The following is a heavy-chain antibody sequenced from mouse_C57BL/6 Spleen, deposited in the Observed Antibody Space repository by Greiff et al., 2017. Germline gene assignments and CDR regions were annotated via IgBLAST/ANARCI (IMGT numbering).Heavy chain of an antibody. CDR3: ASQGTYYGSDYFDY. CDR2: IYPRSGNT. D-gene: IGHD1-1*01. Sequence: QVQLKESGAELARPGASVKLSCKASGYTFTSYGISWVKQRTGQGLEWIGEIYPRSGNTYYNEKFKGKATLTADKSSSTAYMELRSLTSEDSAVYFCASQGTYYGSDYFDYWGQGTILTVSS. J-gene: IGHJ2*01. CDR1: GYTFTSYG. V-gene: IGHV1-81*01.